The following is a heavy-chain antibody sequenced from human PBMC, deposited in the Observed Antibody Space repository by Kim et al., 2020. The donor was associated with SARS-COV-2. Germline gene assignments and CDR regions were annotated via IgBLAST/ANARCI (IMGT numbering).Heavy chain of an antibody. CDR2: GT. J-gene: IGHJ4*02. CDR3: ARLFTPPDY. V-gene: IGHV1-2*02. Sequence: GTNYAQKCQGRVTMTRDTSISTAYMELSRLRSDDTAVYYCARLFTPPDYWGQGTLVTVSS.